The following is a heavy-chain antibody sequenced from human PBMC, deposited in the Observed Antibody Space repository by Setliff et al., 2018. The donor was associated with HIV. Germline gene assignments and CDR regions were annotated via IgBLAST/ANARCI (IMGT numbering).Heavy chain of an antibody. Sequence: PSETLSLTCTVSGGSISDYYWNWIRQPPVKGLEWIGYVTYSGSAYYNPSLKSRVTISIDTSNNQISLRLSSVTASDTAMYYCVRDDYGYNGKGFEYWGPGTLVTVSS. CDR1: GGSISDYY. CDR3: VRDDYGYNGKGFEY. CDR2: VTYSGSA. V-gene: IGHV4-30-4*08. J-gene: IGHJ4*02. D-gene: IGHD4-17*01.